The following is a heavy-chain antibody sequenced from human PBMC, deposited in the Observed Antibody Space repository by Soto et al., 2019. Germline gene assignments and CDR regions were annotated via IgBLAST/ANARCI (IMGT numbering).Heavy chain of an antibody. CDR1: GFTFSSYR. CDR2: ISGDGSST. D-gene: IGHD6-25*01. Sequence: GGSLRLSCAASGFTFSSYRMRWVRQAPGKGLLWVSGISGDGSSTVYADSVKGRFSISRDNAKNTLYLQMNSLRAEDTAVYYCARGGDSSDYYYMGVWGKGTTVTVSS. CDR3: ARGGDSSDYYYMGV. V-gene: IGHV3-74*01. J-gene: IGHJ6*03.